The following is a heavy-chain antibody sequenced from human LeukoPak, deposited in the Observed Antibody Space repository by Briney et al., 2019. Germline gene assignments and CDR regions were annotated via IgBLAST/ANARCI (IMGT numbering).Heavy chain of an antibody. V-gene: IGHV3-23*01. D-gene: IGHD2-15*01. CDR2: ISGGGGST. CDR1: GFTFSSYA. J-gene: IGHJ4*02. Sequence: GGSLRLSCAASGFTFSSYAMRWVRQAPGKGLEGVSAISGGGGSTYYADSVKGRFTISRDNSKNTLYLQMNSLRAEDTAVYYCAKDVRADCSGDSCYLPFDYWGQGTLVTVSS. CDR3: AKDVRADCSGDSCYLPFDY.